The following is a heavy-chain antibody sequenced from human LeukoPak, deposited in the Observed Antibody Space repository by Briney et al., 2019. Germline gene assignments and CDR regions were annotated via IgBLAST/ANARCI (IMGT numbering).Heavy chain of an antibody. J-gene: IGHJ4*02. D-gene: IGHD2-2*01. Sequence: GGSLRLSCAASGFTFSSYGMHWVRQAPGKGREWVAFIRYDGSNKYYADSVKGRFTISRDNSKNTLYLQMNSLRAEDTAVYYCAKVRRVPAATYFDYWGQGTLVTVSS. V-gene: IGHV3-30*02. CDR3: AKVRRVPAATYFDY. CDR1: GFTFSSYG. CDR2: IRYDGSNK.